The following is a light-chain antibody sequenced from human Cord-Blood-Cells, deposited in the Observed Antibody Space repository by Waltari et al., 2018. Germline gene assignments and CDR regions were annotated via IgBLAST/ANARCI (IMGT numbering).Light chain of an antibody. Sequence: EIVMTQSPATLSLSPGESATLSCRASQRVSSNLAWYQQKPGQAPRLLIYGASTRATGIPARFSGSGSGTEFTLTISSLQSEDFAVYYCQQYNNWPMYTFGQGTKLEIK. CDR1: QRVSSN. J-gene: IGKJ2*01. CDR3: QQYNNWPMYT. V-gene: IGKV3-15*01. CDR2: GAS.